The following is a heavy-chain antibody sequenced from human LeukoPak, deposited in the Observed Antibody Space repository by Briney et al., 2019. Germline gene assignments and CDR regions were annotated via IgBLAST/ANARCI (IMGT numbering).Heavy chain of an antibody. V-gene: IGHV3-21*01. D-gene: IGHD2-2*01. CDR2: ISYDSRNI. CDR3: ARDYIGVVPPVNNWFDP. Sequence: GGSLRLSCAASGFTFTSYAMSWVRQAPGQGLEWVSSISYDSRNIYYGDSVKGRFTVSRDNAKNSLYLQMKSLRAADTAVYYCARDYIGVVPPVNNWFDPWGQGTLVTVSS. CDR1: GFTFTSYA. J-gene: IGHJ5*02.